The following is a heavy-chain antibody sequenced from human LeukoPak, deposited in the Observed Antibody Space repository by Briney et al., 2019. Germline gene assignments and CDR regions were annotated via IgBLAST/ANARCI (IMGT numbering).Heavy chain of an antibody. Sequence: GASVKVSCKASGGTFSSYAISWVRQAPGQGLEWMGRINPNSGGTNYAQKFQGRVTMTRDTSTSTAYMELSRLRSDDTAVYYCARDGVAAPYLLGAPNACDIWGQGTMVTVS. CDR2: INPNSGGT. CDR3: ARDGVAAPYLLGAPNACDI. D-gene: IGHD1-26*01. CDR1: GGTFSSYA. V-gene: IGHV1-2*06. J-gene: IGHJ3*02.